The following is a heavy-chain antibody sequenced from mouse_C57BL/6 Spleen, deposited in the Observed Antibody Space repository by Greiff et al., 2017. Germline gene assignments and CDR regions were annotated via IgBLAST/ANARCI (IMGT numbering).Heavy chain of an antibody. Sequence: EVQLQQSGPELVKPGASVKISCTASGYSFTGYYMHWVKQSHGNILDWIGYIYPYNGVSRYNQKFKGKATLTVDKSSSTAYMEHRSLTSEDSAVYDCATHYYGSSYGAMDYWGQGTSVTVSS. D-gene: IGHD1-1*01. CDR2: IYPYNGVS. V-gene: IGHV1-31*01. CDR1: GYSFTGYY. J-gene: IGHJ4*01. CDR3: ATHYYGSSYGAMDY.